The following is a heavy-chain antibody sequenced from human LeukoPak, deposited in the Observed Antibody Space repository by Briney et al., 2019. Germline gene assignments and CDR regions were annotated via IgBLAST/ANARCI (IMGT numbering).Heavy chain of an antibody. Sequence: GGSLRLSCAASGFTFSNYAMSWVRQAPGKGLEWVSPISGSGSSTYYAASVKGRFTISRDNSKNTLYLQMNSLRAEDTAVYYCARHGANYYYYYMDVWGKGTTVTVSS. CDR1: GFTFSNYA. D-gene: IGHD3-16*01. V-gene: IGHV3-23*01. CDR2: ISGSGSST. CDR3: ARHGANYYYYYMDV. J-gene: IGHJ6*03.